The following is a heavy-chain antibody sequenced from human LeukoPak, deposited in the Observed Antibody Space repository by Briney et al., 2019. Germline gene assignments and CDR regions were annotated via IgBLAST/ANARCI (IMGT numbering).Heavy chain of an antibody. CDR3: ARNDYYSSNPLDY. CDR1: GGTFSSYA. V-gene: IGHV1-69*13. Sequence: SVKVSCKASGGTFSSYAISWVRQAPGQGLEWMGGIIPIFGTANCAQKFQGRVTITADESTSTAYMELSSLRSEDTAVYYCARNDYYSSNPLDYWGQGTLVTVSS. D-gene: IGHD6-13*01. J-gene: IGHJ4*02. CDR2: IIPIFGTA.